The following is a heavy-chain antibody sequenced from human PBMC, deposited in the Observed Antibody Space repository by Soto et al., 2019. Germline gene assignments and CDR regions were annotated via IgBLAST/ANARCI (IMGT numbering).Heavy chain of an antibody. J-gene: IGHJ4*02. CDR2: FNPKTGDP. D-gene: IGHD3-9*01. V-gene: IGHV1-2*02. Sequence: ASVKVSCKASGNPFTDYYIHWVRQAPGQGLKWLGWFNPKTGDPNYAPKFQGRVTMTRDTSLSTTYMELTILTSDDTAVYYCAREHARFEDYWGPGTLVTVSS. CDR1: GNPFTDYY. CDR3: AREHARFEDY.